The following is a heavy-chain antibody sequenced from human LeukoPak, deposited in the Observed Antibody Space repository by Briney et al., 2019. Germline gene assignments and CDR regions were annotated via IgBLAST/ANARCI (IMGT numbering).Heavy chain of an antibody. J-gene: IGHJ6*02. Sequence: GGSLRLSCAASGFTFSSYAMSWVRQAPGKGLEWVSAISGSGGSTYYADSVKGRFTISRDNSKNTLYLQMNSLRAEDTAVYYCAKDPMYSGYERMGPYYYYGMDVWGQGTTVTVSS. V-gene: IGHV3-23*01. D-gene: IGHD5-12*01. CDR3: AKDPMYSGYERMGPYYYYGMDV. CDR2: ISGSGGST. CDR1: GFTFSSYA.